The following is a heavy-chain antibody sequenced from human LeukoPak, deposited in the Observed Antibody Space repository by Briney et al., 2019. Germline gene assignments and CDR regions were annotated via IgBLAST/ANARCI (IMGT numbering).Heavy chain of an antibody. CDR2: IYYSGST. J-gene: IGHJ6*02. CDR3: ARQRRVVIMNYYYYGMDV. CDR1: GGSFSGYY. D-gene: IGHD3-3*01. V-gene: IGHV4-34*01. Sequence: SETLSLTCAVYGGSFSGYYWSWIRQPPGKGLEWIGSIYYSGSTYYNPSLKSRVTISVDTSKNQFSLKLSSVTAADTAVYYCARQRRVVIMNYYYYGMDVWGQGTTVTVSS.